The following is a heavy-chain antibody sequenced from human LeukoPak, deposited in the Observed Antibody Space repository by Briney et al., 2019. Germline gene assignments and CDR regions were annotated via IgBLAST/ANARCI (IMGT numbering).Heavy chain of an antibody. V-gene: IGHV1-18*01. D-gene: IGHD2-2*01. CDR2: VSAYYGNT. Sequence: ASVKVSCKASGYTFTSYGISWVRQSPGQGLEWMGWVSAYYGNTNYAQKLQGSVTMTTDTSTSTDYMELRSLRSDDTAVYSCARDEVVVVVPAALGSHYYYMDVWGKGNTVTVSS. CDR3: ARDEVVVVVPAALGSHYYYMDV. CDR1: GYTFTSYG. J-gene: IGHJ6*03.